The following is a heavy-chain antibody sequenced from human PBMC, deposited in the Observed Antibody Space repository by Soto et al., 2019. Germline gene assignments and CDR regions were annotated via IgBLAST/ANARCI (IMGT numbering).Heavy chain of an antibody. CDR3: ARGQYYDFWSGYLNLYYYYGMDV. Sequence: ASVKVACKASGYTFTSYDINWVRQATGQGLEWMGWMNPNSGNTGYAQKFQGRVTMTRNTSISTAYMELSSLRSEDTAVYYCARGQYYDFWSGYLNLYYYYGMDVWGQGTTVTV. V-gene: IGHV1-8*01. D-gene: IGHD3-3*01. CDR1: GYTFTSYD. CDR2: MNPNSGNT. J-gene: IGHJ6*02.